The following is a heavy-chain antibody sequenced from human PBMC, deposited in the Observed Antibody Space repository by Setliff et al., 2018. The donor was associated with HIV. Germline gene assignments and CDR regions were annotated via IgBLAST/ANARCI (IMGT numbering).Heavy chain of an antibody. CDR1: GHTFNNYD. V-gene: IGHV1-8*01. Sequence: ASVKVSCKASGHTFNNYDINWVRRATGQGLEWMGWMNPNSGATGYAQKFQGRVTMTRDTSISTAYMELSSLRSEDTAVYYCARDREAEGDAFDIWGQGTMVTVSS. CDR2: MNPNSGAT. D-gene: IGHD3-10*01. J-gene: IGHJ3*02. CDR3: ARDREAEGDAFDI.